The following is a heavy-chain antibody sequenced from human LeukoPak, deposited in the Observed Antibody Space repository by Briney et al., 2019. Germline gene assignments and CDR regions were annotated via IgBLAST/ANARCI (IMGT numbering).Heavy chain of an antibody. CDR1: GGSISSSSYY. Sequence: SETLSLTCAVSGGSISSSSYYWGWIRQPPGKGLEWIGGIYYGGSTYYNPSLKSRLTISIDTSKNQFSLKLSSVTAADTAVYYCAREDYYYGMDVWGQGTTVTVSS. J-gene: IGHJ6*02. CDR3: AREDYYYGMDV. CDR2: IYYGGST. V-gene: IGHV4-39*02.